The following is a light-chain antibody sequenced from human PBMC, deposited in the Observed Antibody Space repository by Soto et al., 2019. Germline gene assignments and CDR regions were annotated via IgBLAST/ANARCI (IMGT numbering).Light chain of an antibody. V-gene: IGKV3-11*01. Sequence: DIVLTQSPATLLLSRGERATLSCRASQNIANYVAWYQQRPGQAPRLLIYDASTRPTGIPARFSGSGSGTDFTLTISSLESEDVAVYYCQQRSNWPPYTFGQGTKVEI. CDR3: QQRSNWPPYT. CDR2: DAS. CDR1: QNIANY. J-gene: IGKJ2*01.